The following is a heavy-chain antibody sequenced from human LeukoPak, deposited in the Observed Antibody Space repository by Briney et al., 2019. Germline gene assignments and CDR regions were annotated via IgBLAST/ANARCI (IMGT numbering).Heavy chain of an antibody. J-gene: IGHJ4*02. D-gene: IGHD1-7*01. CDR1: GFTFSSYA. CDR2: ISGSGGSK. CDR3: ARGSITGTMSTPSPFFHY. Sequence: GGSLRLSCAASGFTFSSYAMSWVRQAPGKGLEWVSAISGSGGSKYYADSVRGRFTISRDNAKNSLYLQMNSLRAEDTAVYYCARGSITGTMSTPSPFFHYWGQGTLVTVSS. V-gene: IGHV3-23*01.